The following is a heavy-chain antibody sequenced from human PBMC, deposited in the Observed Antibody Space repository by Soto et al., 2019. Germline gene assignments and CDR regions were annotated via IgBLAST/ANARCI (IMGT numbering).Heavy chain of an antibody. CDR2: ISSSGSDT. CDR1: GFSFSSYE. J-gene: IGHJ5*02. Sequence: EAQLVESGGDLVQPGGSLRLSCAGSGFSFSSYEMNWVRQAPGKGLEWVSYISSSGSDTYYADSVKARFTISRDNAQKSLYLQMTRLIPEATVIYYCASLSGSYGFDPRGQGTLVTVSS. CDR3: ASLSGSYGFDP. V-gene: IGHV3-48*03. D-gene: IGHD1-26*01.